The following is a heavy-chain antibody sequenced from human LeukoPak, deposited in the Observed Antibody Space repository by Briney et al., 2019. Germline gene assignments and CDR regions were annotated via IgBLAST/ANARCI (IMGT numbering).Heavy chain of an antibody. CDR1: GFTFSNYE. J-gene: IGHJ5*02. Sequence: QAGGSLRLSCAASGFTFSNYEMNWVRQAPGKGLEWLSYISSSGSTMYYADSVRGRFTISRDNAKNSLYLQMNSLRAEDTPVYYCSTETAWGQGTLVTVSS. V-gene: IGHV3-48*03. CDR2: ISSSGSTM. CDR3: STETA.